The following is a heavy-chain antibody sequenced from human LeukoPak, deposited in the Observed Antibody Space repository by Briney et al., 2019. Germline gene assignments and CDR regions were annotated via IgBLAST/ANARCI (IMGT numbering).Heavy chain of an antibody. J-gene: IGHJ4*02. Sequence: SVKVSCKASGGTFSSYAISWVRQAPGQGPEWMGRIIPILGIANYAQKFQGRVTITADKSTSKAYMEMSSLRSEDTAVYYCARLVQAAGTIWGQGTLVTVSA. CDR2: IIPILGIA. CDR1: GGTFSSYA. D-gene: IGHD6-13*01. V-gene: IGHV1-69*04. CDR3: ARLVQAAGTI.